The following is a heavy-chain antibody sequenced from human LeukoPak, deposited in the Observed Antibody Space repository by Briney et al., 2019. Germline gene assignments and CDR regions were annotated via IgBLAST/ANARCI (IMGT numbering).Heavy chain of an antibody. D-gene: IGHD2-2*01. CDR2: INSDGSTT. Sequence: GGSLRLSCAASGFSFSSYWMHWVRQAPGKGLVWILRINSDGSTTNYADSVNGRFTISRDNAKDTLYLQMNSLRVEDTAVYYCWVPATAGEADYWGQGTLVTVSS. CDR1: GFSFSSYW. J-gene: IGHJ4*02. V-gene: IGHV3-74*01. CDR3: WVPATAGEADY.